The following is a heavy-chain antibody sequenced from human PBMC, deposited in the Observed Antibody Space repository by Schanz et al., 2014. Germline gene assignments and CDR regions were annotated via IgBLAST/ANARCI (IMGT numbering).Heavy chain of an antibody. D-gene: IGHD3-10*01. V-gene: IGHV3-74*01. Sequence: EVQLVESGGGLVQPGGSLRLSCAASGFTFSSYWMHWVRQVPGKGLVWVSRIKSDGSSTSYADSVKGRFAISRDNAKNALYLQMNSLRAEDTAVYYCARPALWFGDNCFDPWGQGTLVTDSP. CDR3: ARPALWFGDNCFDP. J-gene: IGHJ5*02. CDR2: IKSDGSST. CDR1: GFTFSSYW.